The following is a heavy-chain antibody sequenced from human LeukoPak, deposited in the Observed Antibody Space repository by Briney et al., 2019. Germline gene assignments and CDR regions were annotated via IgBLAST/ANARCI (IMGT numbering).Heavy chain of an antibody. J-gene: IGHJ4*02. CDR3: VTIAATVYY. CDR1: GFTFSNYW. V-gene: IGHV3-74*01. Sequence: GGSLRLSCAASGFTFSNYWMHWVRQAPGKGLVWVSRINSYGINTSYADSVKGRFTISRDNAKNSLYLQMNSLRAEDTAVYYCVTIAATVYYWGEGGLVTVSS. D-gene: IGHD6-25*01. CDR2: INSYGINT.